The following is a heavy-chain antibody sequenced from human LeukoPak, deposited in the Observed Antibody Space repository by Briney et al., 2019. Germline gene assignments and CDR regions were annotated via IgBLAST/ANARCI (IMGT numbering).Heavy chain of an antibody. Sequence: SVKVSCKASGYTFTTYAISWVRQAPGQGLERMGGIIPIFGTANYAQKFQGRVTITADESTSTAYMELSSLRSEDTAVYYCARDLSGYGSYFDYWGQGTLVTVSS. V-gene: IGHV1-69*13. D-gene: IGHD3-22*01. CDR1: GYTFTTYA. CDR3: ARDLSGYGSYFDY. CDR2: IIPIFGTA. J-gene: IGHJ4*02.